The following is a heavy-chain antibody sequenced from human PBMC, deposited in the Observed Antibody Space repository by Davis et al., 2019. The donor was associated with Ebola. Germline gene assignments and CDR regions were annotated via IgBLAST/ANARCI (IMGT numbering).Heavy chain of an antibody. CDR2: IIPIFGTA. Sequence: AASVKVSCKASGYTFTSYDISWVRQAPGQGLEWMGGIIPIFGTANYAQKFQGRVTITADKSTSTAYMELSSLRSEDTAVYYCARGWIRYCSGGSCYSIRYYFDYWGQGTLVTVSS. CDR1: GYTFTSYD. CDR3: ARGWIRYCSGGSCYSIRYYFDY. V-gene: IGHV1-69*06. D-gene: IGHD2-15*01. J-gene: IGHJ4*02.